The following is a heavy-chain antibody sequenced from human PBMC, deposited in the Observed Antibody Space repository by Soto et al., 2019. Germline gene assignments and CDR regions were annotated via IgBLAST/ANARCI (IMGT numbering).Heavy chain of an antibody. Sequence: QVQLVESGGGVVQPGRSLRLSCAASGFTFSSYGMHWVRQAPGKGLEWVAVIWYDGSNKYYADSVKGRFTISRDNSKNTLYLQMNSLRAEDTAVYYCAREPTYSRGYGMDVWGQGTTVTVSS. CDR2: IWYDGSNK. D-gene: IGHD6-13*01. J-gene: IGHJ6*02. CDR3: AREPTYSRGYGMDV. V-gene: IGHV3-33*01. CDR1: GFTFSSYG.